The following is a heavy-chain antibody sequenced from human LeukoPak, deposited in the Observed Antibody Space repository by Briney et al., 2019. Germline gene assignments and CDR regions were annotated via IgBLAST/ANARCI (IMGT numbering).Heavy chain of an antibody. CDR1: RYTFTGYY. J-gene: IGHJ4*02. Sequence: GASLKASCKASRYTFTGYYMHWVRQAPGQGLEWMGWINPNSGGTNYAQKFQGSVTMTRDTPISTAYMELSRLRSDDTAVYYCARSPSWSSSWYDYWGQGTLVTVSS. CDR2: INPNSGGT. V-gene: IGHV1-2*02. D-gene: IGHD6-13*01. CDR3: ARSPSWSSSWYDY.